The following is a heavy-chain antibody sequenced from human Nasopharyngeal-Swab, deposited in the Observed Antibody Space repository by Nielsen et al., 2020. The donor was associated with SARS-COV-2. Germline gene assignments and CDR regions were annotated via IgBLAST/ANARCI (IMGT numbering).Heavy chain of an antibody. V-gene: IGHV3-48*02. CDR1: GFTFSSYS. D-gene: IGHD3-3*01. J-gene: IGHJ6*02. Sequence: GESLKISCAASGFTFSSYSMNWVRQAPGKGLEWVSYISSSSTIYYADSVKGRFTISRDNAKNSLYLQMNSLRDEDTAVYYCAREYYDFWSGYIDYYYSMDVWGQGTTVTVSS. CDR2: ISSSSTI. CDR3: AREYYDFWSGYIDYYYSMDV.